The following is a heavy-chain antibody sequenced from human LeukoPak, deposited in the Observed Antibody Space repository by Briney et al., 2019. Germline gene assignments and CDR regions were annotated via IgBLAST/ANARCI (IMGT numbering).Heavy chain of an antibody. V-gene: IGHV4-4*07. Sequence: SETLSLTCTVSTDSMYGYYWSWVRQPAGKGLEWIGRIHNKGTTNYNPSLKSRVTMSLDMSKNLFSLNLRSVTAADTAVYYCARAGYSNYGYTYYYYYMDVWGKGTTVTVSS. D-gene: IGHD4-11*01. CDR1: TDSMYGYY. CDR2: IHNKGTT. J-gene: IGHJ6*03. CDR3: ARAGYSNYGYTYYYYYMDV.